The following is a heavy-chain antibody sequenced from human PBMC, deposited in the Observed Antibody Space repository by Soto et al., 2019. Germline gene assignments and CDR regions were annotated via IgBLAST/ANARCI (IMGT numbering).Heavy chain of an antibody. CDR2: IYYIGST. V-gene: IGHV4-39*01. D-gene: IGHD3-3*01. Sequence: SETLSLTCGFSGVSMSNSPYYCGWMGQPPGKGLEWIGSIYYIGSTYYNPSLKSRVTISVDTSKNQLSLMLSSVTAADTAVYYCARLTAPAGNSTMGYYGMDVWGQGTTVTVSS. J-gene: IGHJ6*02. CDR1: GVSMSNSPYY. CDR3: ARLTAPAGNSTMGYYGMDV.